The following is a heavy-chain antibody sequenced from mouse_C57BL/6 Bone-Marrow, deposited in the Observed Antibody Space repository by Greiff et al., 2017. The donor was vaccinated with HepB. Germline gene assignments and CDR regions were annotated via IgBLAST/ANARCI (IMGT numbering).Heavy chain of an antibody. J-gene: IGHJ3*01. D-gene: IGHD1-1*01. CDR3: ARRWYYGSSPFAY. Sequence: VQLQQPGAELVRPGTSVKLSCKASGYTFTSYWMHWVKQRPGQGLEWIGVIDPSDSYTNYNQKFKGKATLTVDTSSSTAYMQLSSLTSEDSAVYYCARRWYYGSSPFAYWVQGTLVTVSA. CDR2: IDPSDSYT. V-gene: IGHV1-59*01. CDR1: GYTFTSYW.